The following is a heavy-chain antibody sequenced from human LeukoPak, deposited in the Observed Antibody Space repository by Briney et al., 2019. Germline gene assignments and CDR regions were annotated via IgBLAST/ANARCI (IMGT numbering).Heavy chain of an antibody. CDR1: GGSISSGGYY. J-gene: IGHJ5*02. Sequence: SQTLSLTCTVSGGSISSGGYYWSWIRQHPGKGLEWIGYIYYSGSTYHNPSLKSRVTISVDTSKNQFSLKLSSVTAADTAVYYCARERDIVVVPAASGWFDPWGQGTLVTVSS. CDR3: ARERDIVVVPAASGWFDP. CDR2: IYYSGST. V-gene: IGHV4-31*03. D-gene: IGHD2-2*01.